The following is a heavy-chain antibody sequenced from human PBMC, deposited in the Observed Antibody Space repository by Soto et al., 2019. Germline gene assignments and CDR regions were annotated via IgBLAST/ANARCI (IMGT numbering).Heavy chain of an antibody. Sequence: SETLSLTCTVSGGFISSYYWSWIRQPAGKGLEWIGRIYTSGSTNYNPSLKSRVTMSVDTSKNQFSLKLSSVTAADTAVYYYARDGRFLGFDPWGQGTLVTVSS. CDR2: IYTSGST. J-gene: IGHJ5*02. V-gene: IGHV4-4*07. CDR3: ARDGRFLGFDP. D-gene: IGHD3-3*01. CDR1: GGFISSYY.